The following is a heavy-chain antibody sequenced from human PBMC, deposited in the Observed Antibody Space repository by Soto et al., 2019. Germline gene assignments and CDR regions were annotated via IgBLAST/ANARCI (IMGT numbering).Heavy chain of an antibody. J-gene: IGHJ4*02. CDR3: AKDRVTMVRGVIPLDY. CDR2: ISGSGGST. Sequence: PGGSLRLSCAASGFTFSSYAMSWVRQAPGKGLEWVSAISGSGGSTYYADSVKGRFTISRDNSKNTLYLQMNSLRAEDTAAYYCAKDRVTMVRGVIPLDYWGQGTLVTVSS. D-gene: IGHD3-10*01. V-gene: IGHV3-23*01. CDR1: GFTFSSYA.